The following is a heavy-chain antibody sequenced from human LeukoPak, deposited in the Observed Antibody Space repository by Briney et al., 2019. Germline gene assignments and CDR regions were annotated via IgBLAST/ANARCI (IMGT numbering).Heavy chain of an antibody. CDR1: GGSFSGYY. Sequence: SETLSLTCAVYGGSFSGYYWSWIRQPPGKGLEWIGEIKHSGSTNYNPSLKGRVTISVDTSKNQFPLRLSSVTAADTAVYYCARGITSDYWGQGTLVTVSS. CDR3: ARGITSDY. V-gene: IGHV4-34*01. CDR2: IKHSGST. J-gene: IGHJ4*02. D-gene: IGHD3-10*01.